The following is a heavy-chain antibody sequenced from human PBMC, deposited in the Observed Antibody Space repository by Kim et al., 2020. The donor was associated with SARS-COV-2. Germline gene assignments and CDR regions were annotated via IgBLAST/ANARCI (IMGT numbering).Heavy chain of an antibody. Sequence: SETLSLTCTVSGYSISSGYYWGWIRQPPGKGLEWIGSIYHSGSTYYNPSLKSRVTISVDTSKNQFSLKLSSVTAADTAVYYCARVVVVTAIPYDAFDIWGQGTMVTVSS. V-gene: IGHV4-38-2*02. CDR2: IYHSGST. J-gene: IGHJ3*02. D-gene: IGHD2-21*02. CDR3: ARVVVVTAIPYDAFDI. CDR1: GYSISSGYY.